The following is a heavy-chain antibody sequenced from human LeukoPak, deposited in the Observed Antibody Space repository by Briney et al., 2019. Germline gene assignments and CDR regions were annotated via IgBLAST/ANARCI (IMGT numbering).Heavy chain of an antibody. Sequence: PGGSLRLSCAASGFTFSDYYRSWIRQAPGKGLEWVSYISSSGSTIYYADSVKGRFTISRDNAKNSLYLQMNSLRAEDTALYYCARSFRYNYGSDYWGQGTPVTVSS. J-gene: IGHJ4*02. CDR2: ISSSGSTI. D-gene: IGHD5-18*01. CDR3: ARSFRYNYGSDY. CDR1: GFTFSDYY. V-gene: IGHV3-11*01.